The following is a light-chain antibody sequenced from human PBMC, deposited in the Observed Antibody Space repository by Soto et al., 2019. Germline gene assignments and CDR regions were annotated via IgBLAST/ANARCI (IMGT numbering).Light chain of an antibody. CDR1: QSIRTY. J-gene: IGKJ4*01. Sequence: DIQMTQSPSSLSASVGDRVTITCRASQSIRTYLSWYQQKPGKAPNLLIYSASSLQSGVPSRFSGSGSGTDFTLTISSLQPEDFAAYYCLQNDGTPLTFGGGTNVEIK. CDR2: SAS. V-gene: IGKV1-39*01. CDR3: LQNDGTPLT.